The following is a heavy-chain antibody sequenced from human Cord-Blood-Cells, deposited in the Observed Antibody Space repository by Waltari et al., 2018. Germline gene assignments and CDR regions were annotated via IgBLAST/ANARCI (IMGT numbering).Heavy chain of an antibody. V-gene: IGHV4-61*01. CDR3: ASCSSTSCYAFDI. Sequence: QVQLQESGPGLVKPSETLSLTCTVSGGSVSSGSYYWSWIRQPPGKGLEWIGYIYYSGSTNYNPSLKSRVTISVDTSKNQFSLKRSSVTAADTAVYYCASCSSTSCYAFDIWGQGTMVTVSS. CDR1: GGSVSSGSYY. CDR2: IYYSGST. J-gene: IGHJ3*02. D-gene: IGHD2-2*01.